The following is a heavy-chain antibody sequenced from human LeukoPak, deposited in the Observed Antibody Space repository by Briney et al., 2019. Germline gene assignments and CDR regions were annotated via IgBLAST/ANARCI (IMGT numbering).Heavy chain of an antibody. D-gene: IGHD1-26*01. V-gene: IGHV3-21*01. Sequence: GGSLRLSCAASGFTFSSYSMNWVRQAPGKGLEWVSSITSSSTYIYYADSVKGRFTISRDNARNSLSLQMNSLRAEDTAVYYCARDPYSGSYGNEYYYYMDVWGKGTTVTISS. CDR1: GFTFSSYS. J-gene: IGHJ6*03. CDR3: ARDPYSGSYGNEYYYYMDV. CDR2: ITSSSTYI.